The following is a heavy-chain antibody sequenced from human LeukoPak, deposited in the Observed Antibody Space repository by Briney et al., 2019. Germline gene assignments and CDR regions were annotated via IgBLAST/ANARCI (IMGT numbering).Heavy chain of an antibody. CDR2: IYYSGST. V-gene: IGHV4-30-4*08. Sequence: SQTLSLTCTVSGGSVSSGDYYWSWIRQPPGKGLEWIGYIYYSGSTYFNPSLKSRVTISVDTSKNQFSLKLSSVTAADTAVYYCARGVWSGYYTGRARPVLFDPWGQGTLVTVSS. CDR3: ARGVWSGYYTGRARPVLFDP. J-gene: IGHJ5*02. D-gene: IGHD3-3*01. CDR1: GGSVSSGDYY.